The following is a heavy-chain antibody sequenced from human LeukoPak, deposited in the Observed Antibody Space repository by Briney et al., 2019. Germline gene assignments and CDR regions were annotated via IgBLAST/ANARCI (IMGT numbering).Heavy chain of an antibody. CDR1: GGSISSYY. D-gene: IGHD2/OR15-2a*01. Sequence: SETLSLTCTVSGGSISSYYWSWIRQPPGKGLEWIGEINHSGSTNYNPSLKSRVTISVDTSKNQFSLKLSSVTAADTAVYYCARLRELLATDYWGQGTLVTVSS. V-gene: IGHV4-34*01. J-gene: IGHJ4*02. CDR2: INHSGST. CDR3: ARLRELLATDY.